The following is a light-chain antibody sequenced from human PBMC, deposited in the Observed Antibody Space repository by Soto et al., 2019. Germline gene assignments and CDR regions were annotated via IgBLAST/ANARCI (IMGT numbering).Light chain of an antibody. CDR3: SSHSSSSAYYG. J-gene: IGLJ1*01. CDR1: SSDIGYYYY. V-gene: IGLV2-14*01. CDR2: EVN. Sequence: QSVLTQPASVSGSPGQTITISCTGTSSDIGYYYYVSWYQHHSGKAPKLIIYEVNNRPSGVSNRFSGSKSVNTASLTISGLQAEDGADYYCSSHSSSSAYYGFGTGTKVTVL.